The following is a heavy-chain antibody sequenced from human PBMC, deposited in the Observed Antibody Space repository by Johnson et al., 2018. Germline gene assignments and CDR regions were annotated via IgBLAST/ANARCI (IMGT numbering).Heavy chain of an antibody. Sequence: QVQLVESGGGLVKPGGSLRLSCAASGFTFSSFALHWVRQAPGKGLEWVAIISYDGSSKHYADSAKDRFSISRDNSKNTLHLQMNIRRSEDTALYYCATGGYCSGGSCSDPGFFQHWGQGTLVTVSS. V-gene: IGHV3-30-3*01. J-gene: IGHJ1*01. CDR2: ISYDGSSK. CDR3: ATGGYCSGGSCSDPGFFQH. CDR1: GFTFSSFA. D-gene: IGHD2-15*01.